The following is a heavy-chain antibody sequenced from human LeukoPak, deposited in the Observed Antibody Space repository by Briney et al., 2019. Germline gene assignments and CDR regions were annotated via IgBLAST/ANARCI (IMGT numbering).Heavy chain of an antibody. CDR1: GGSISSSSYY. J-gene: IGHJ4*02. V-gene: IGHV4-39*07. Sequence: SETLSLTCTVSGGSISSSSYYWGWIRQPPGKGLEWIGSIYYSGSTYYNPSLKSRVTISVDTSKNQFSLKLSSVTAADTAVYYCASGRYCSGGSCYRLDYWGQGTLVTVSS. D-gene: IGHD2-15*01. CDR2: IYYSGST. CDR3: ASGRYCSGGSCYRLDY.